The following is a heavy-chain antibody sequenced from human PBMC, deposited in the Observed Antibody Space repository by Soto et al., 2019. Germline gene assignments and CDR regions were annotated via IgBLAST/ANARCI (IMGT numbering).Heavy chain of an antibody. CDR3: ARRGFSSSWGYWYFDL. CDR1: GYTFTSYD. D-gene: IGHD6-13*01. J-gene: IGHJ2*01. Sequence: QVQLVQSGAEVKKPGASVKVSCKASGYTFTSYDINWVRQATGQGLEWMGWMNPDSGNTGYAQKFQGRVAMTRHTSISTAYMELSSLRSEDTAVYYCARRGFSSSWGYWYFDLWGRGTLFTVSS. V-gene: IGHV1-8*01. CDR2: MNPDSGNT.